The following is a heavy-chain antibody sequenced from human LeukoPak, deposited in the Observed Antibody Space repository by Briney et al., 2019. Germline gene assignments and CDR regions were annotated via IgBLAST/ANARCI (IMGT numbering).Heavy chain of an antibody. CDR2: IIPIFGTA. Sequence: ASVEVSCKASGGTFSSYAISWVRQAPGQGLEWMGGIIPIFGTANYAQKFQGRVTITADESTSTAYMELSSLRSEDTAVYYCARERVEMATIDAFDIWGQGTMVTVSS. V-gene: IGHV1-69*13. D-gene: IGHD5-24*01. CDR1: GGTFSSYA. CDR3: ARERVEMATIDAFDI. J-gene: IGHJ3*02.